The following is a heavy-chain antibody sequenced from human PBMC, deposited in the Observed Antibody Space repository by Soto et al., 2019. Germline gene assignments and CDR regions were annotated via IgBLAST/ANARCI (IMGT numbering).Heavy chain of an antibody. CDR1: GYSFSDYD. CDR2: VSHSGNTR. D-gene: IGHD2-21*01. Sequence: GALILSCVASGYSFSDYDINWVRQAPGKGLEWVAYVSHSGNTRSYADSVKGRFTISRDNAKNSVYLQMTSLRVDDMALYYCAREDRYQGAFDFWGQGALVTVSS. CDR3: AREDRYQGAFDF. J-gene: IGHJ4*02. V-gene: IGHV3-48*03.